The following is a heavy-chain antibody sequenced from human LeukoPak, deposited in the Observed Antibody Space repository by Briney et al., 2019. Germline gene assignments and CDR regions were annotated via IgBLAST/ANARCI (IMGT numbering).Heavy chain of an antibody. D-gene: IGHD3-10*01. V-gene: IGHV3-7*01. CDR3: ARSKRVWFGVGGAFDI. Sequence: GGSLRLSCATSGFNFSRYWINWVRQAPGKGLEWVANIKEDGNEKVYLDSVKGRFAISRDTAKKSVYLQMNSLRAEDTAVYYCARSKRVWFGVGGAFDIWGQGTMVTVSS. CDR1: GFNFSRYW. J-gene: IGHJ3*02. CDR2: IKEDGNEK.